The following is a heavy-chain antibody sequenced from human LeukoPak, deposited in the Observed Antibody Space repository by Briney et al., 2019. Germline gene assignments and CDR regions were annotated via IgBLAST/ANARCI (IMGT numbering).Heavy chain of an antibody. CDR2: INHSGST. Sequence: PSETLSLTCAVYGGSFSGYYWSWIRQPPGKGLEWIGEINHSGSTNYNPSLKSRVTISVDTSKNQFSLKLSSVTAADTAVYYCARGEAYDSSGYYPNWGQGTLVTVSS. CDR3: ARGEAYDSSGYYPN. V-gene: IGHV4-34*01. J-gene: IGHJ4*02. CDR1: GGSFSGYY. D-gene: IGHD3-22*01.